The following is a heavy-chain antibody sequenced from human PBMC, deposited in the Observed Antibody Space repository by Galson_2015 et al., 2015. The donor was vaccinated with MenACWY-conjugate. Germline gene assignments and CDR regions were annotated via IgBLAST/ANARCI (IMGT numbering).Heavy chain of an antibody. CDR2: INSDGSST. J-gene: IGHJ3*02. CDR3: ARKGPNGRPPDGFDI. D-gene: IGHD2-8*01. CDR1: GFSFSSYW. V-gene: IGHV3-74*01. Sequence: SLRLSCAASGFSFSSYWMHWVRQLPGEGPVWVSRINSDGSSTSYADSVKGRFTISRDNAKNTLYLQMSSLRAEDTAVYYCARKGPNGRPPDGFDIWGQGTMVTVSS.